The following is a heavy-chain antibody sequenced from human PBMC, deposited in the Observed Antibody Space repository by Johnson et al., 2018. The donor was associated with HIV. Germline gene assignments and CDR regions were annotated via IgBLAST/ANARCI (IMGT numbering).Heavy chain of an antibody. J-gene: IGHJ3*02. CDR1: GFTFSNYA. Sequence: DVQLVESGGGVVQPGRSLRLSCAASGFTFSNYAMHWVRQTPGKGLEWVSVIYSGGSTYYADSVKGRFTTPRDNSKNSRYLQMNSLRAEDTAVYYCAREVPEVAFDIWGQGTMVTVSS. CDR2: IYSGGST. V-gene: IGHV3-66*01. D-gene: IGHD4/OR15-4a*01. CDR3: AREVPEVAFDI.